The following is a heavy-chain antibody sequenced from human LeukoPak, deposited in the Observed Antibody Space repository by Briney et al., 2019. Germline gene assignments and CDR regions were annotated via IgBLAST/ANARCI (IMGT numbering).Heavy chain of an antibody. D-gene: IGHD3-10*02. V-gene: IGHV3-23*01. CDR1: GFTFSSYA. CDR3: AELGITMIGGV. J-gene: IGHJ6*04. CDR2: ISAGGGNT. Sequence: GGSLRLSCAASGFTFSSYAMTWVRHSSGKGLDWVSAISAGGGNTYYADSVKGRFTISRDNAKNSLYLQMNSLRAEDTAVYYCAELGITMIGGVWGKGTTVTISS.